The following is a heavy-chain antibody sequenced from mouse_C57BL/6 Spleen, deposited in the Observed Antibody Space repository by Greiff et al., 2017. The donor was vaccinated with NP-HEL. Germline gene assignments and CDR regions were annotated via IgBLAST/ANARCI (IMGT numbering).Heavy chain of an antibody. Sequence: EVKLMESGAGLVKPGGSLKLSCAASGFTFSSYAMSWVRQTPEKRLEWVAYISSGGGYIYYADTVKGRFTISRDNARNTLYMQMSSLTSEDTAMYYCTRRSNYNYSMDYWGQGTSVTVSS. V-gene: IGHV5-9-1*02. CDR3: TRRSNYNYSMDY. CDR1: GFTFSSYA. D-gene: IGHD2-5*01. J-gene: IGHJ4*01. CDR2: ISSGGGYI.